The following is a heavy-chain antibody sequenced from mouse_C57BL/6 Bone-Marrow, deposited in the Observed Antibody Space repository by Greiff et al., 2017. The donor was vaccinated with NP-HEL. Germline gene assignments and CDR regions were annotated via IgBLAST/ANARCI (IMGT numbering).Heavy chain of an antibody. Sequence: QVQLQQPGAELVKPGASVKLSCKASGYTFTSYWMQWVKQRPGQGLEWIGEIDPSDSYTNYNQKFKGKATLTVDTSSSTAYMQLSSLTSEDSAVYYCARLYYYGSPGWFAYWGQGTLVTVSA. CDR3: ARLYYYGSPGWFAY. V-gene: IGHV1-50*01. CDR1: GYTFTSYW. D-gene: IGHD1-1*01. CDR2: IDPSDSYT. J-gene: IGHJ3*01.